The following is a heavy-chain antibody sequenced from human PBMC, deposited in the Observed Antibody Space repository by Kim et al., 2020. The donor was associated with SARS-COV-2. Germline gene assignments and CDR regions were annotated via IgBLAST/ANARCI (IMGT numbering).Heavy chain of an antibody. J-gene: IGHJ6*03. D-gene: IGHD4-17*01. V-gene: IGHV4-34*01. CDR1: GGSFSGYY. Sequence: SETLSLTCAVYGGSFSGYYWSWIRQPPGKGLEWIGEINHSGSTNYNPSLKSRVTISVDTSKNQFSLKLSSVTAADTAVYYCARRAQKTTVTQGARDYYYYMDVWGKGTTVTVSS. CDR3: ARRAQKTTVTQGARDYYYYMDV. CDR2: INHSGST.